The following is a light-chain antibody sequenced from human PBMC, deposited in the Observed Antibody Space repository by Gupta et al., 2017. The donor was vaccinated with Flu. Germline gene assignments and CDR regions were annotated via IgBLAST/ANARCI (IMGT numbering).Light chain of an antibody. CDR3: CSYAGSYSYV. J-gene: IGLJ1*01. CDR1: TSDVGVYAY. Sequence: QSALTLPPPASASPGQSVTFSSTGTTSDVGVYAYVSWYQQHPGKAPKLMIYNVNQRPSGVPDRFSGSKSGNTASLTIFGLQAEDEADYYCCSYAGSYSYVFGSGTSVSVL. CDR2: NVN. V-gene: IGLV2-11*01.